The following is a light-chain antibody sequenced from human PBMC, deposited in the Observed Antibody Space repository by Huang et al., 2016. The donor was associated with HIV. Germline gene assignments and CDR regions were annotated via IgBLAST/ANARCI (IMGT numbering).Light chain of an antibody. V-gene: IGKV1-39*01. CDR2: AAS. J-gene: IGKJ2*01. CDR3: QQSYSTLRYT. Sequence: DIQMTQSPSSLSASVGDRVTITCRASQSISSYLNWYQQKPGKAPKRLIYAASSLQSGVPSRCSGSGSGTDFTLTISSLQPEDFATYYCQQSYSTLRYTFGQGTKLEIK. CDR1: QSISSY.